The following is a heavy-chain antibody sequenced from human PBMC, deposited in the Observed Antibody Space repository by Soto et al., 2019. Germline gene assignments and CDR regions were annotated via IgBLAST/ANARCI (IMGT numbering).Heavy chain of an antibody. CDR3: AKVIVPWWDFWNGHHPYYYYYGMDV. CDR1: GFTFSSYA. V-gene: IGHV3-23*01. CDR2: VSGSGGST. J-gene: IGHJ6*02. D-gene: IGHD3-3*01. Sequence: GGSLRLSCAASGFTFSSYAMSWVRQAPGRGLEWVLAVSGSGGSTYYADSVKGRFTISRDNSKNTLYLQMNSLKAEDTAVYYCAKVIVPWWDFWNGHHPYYYYYGMDVWGQGTTVTVSS.